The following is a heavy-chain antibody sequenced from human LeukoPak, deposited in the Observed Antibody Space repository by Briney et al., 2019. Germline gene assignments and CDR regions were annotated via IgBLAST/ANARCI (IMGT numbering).Heavy chain of an antibody. J-gene: IGHJ4*02. V-gene: IGHV1-46*01. CDR1: GYTPTSYY. CDR2: INPSGGST. CDR3: ARVAEGFDY. D-gene: IGHD2-15*01. Sequence: ASVKVSRKASGYTPTSYYMHCVRETPGQGLEWMGIINPSGGSTSYAQKFQGRVTMTRDTSTSTVYMELSSLRSEDTAVYFCARVAEGFDYWGQGTPGTVSS.